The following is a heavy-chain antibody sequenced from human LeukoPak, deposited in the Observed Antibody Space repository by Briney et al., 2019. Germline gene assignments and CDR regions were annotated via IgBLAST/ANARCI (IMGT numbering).Heavy chain of an antibody. CDR2: INPNSGGT. Sequence: ASVKVSCKASGYTFTGYYMHWVRQAPGQGLEWMGWINPNSGGTNYAQKFQGRVTMTRDTSISTAYMELSRLRSDDTAVYYCARGGRAVDPKTDHYYYYYYMDVWGKGTTVTVSS. J-gene: IGHJ6*03. CDR1: GYTFTGYY. CDR3: ARGGRAVDPKTDHYYYYYYMDV. V-gene: IGHV1-2*02. D-gene: IGHD4-23*01.